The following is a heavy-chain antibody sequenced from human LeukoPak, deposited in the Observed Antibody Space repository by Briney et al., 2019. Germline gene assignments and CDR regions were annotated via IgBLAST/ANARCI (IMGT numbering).Heavy chain of an antibody. J-gene: IGHJ4*02. Sequence: SETLSLTCTVSGGSISSYYWSWIRQPPGKGLEWIGEINHSGSTNYNPSLKSRVTISVDTSKNQFSLKLSSVTAADTAVYYCARGVRRYCSGGSCNRGVDYWGQGTLVTVSS. V-gene: IGHV4-34*01. CDR1: GGSISSYY. CDR3: ARGVRRYCSGGSCNRGVDY. D-gene: IGHD2-15*01. CDR2: INHSGST.